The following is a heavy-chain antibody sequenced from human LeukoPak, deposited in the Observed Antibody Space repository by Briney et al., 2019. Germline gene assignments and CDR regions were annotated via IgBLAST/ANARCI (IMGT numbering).Heavy chain of an antibody. CDR1: GFTFDDYA. J-gene: IGHJ4*02. V-gene: IGHV3-9*01. CDR3: AKATGYLL. Sequence: PGGSLRLSCAASGFTFDDYAMHWVRQAPGKGLEWASGISWNSGSIGYADSVKGRFTISRDNSENTLYLQMNSLRAEDTAVYYCAKATGYLLWGQGTLVTVSS. CDR2: ISWNSGSI. D-gene: IGHD1-14*01.